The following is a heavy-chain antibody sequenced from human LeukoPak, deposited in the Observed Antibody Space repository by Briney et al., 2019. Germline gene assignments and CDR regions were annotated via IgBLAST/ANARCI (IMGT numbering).Heavy chain of an antibody. CDR3: ATALWFGDSKGFDY. V-gene: IGHV1-24*01. Sequence: ASVKVSCKVSGYTLTELSMHWVRQAPGKGLEWMGGFDPEDGETIYAQKFQGRVTMTEDTSTDTAYMELSSLRSEDTAVYYCATALWFGDSKGFDYWGQGTLVTVSS. CDR1: GYTLTELS. CDR2: FDPEDGET. J-gene: IGHJ4*02. D-gene: IGHD3-10*01.